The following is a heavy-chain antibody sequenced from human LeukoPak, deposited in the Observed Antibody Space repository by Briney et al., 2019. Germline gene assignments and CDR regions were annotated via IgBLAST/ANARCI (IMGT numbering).Heavy chain of an antibody. CDR2: IYYSGST. CDR3: ASASYGDPIDY. V-gene: IGHV4-31*03. CDR1: GGSISSGGYY. Sequence: SETLSLTCTVSGGSISSGGYYWSWIRQHPGKGLEWIGYIYYSGSTYYNPSLKSRVTISVDTSKNQFSLKLSSVTAADTAVYYCASASYGDPIDYWGQGTLVTVSS. J-gene: IGHJ4*02. D-gene: IGHD4-17*01.